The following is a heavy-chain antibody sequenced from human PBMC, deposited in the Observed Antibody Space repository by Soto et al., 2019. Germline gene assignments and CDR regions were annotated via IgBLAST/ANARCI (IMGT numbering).Heavy chain of an antibody. Sequence: SETLSLTCAVSGGSFTSNNRWTWVRQPPGQGLEWIGEIYRTGSTNYNPSLKSRVTISLDKSENQFSLKVTSLTAADTAVYYCASRDPGTSVDYWGQGTLVTVSS. J-gene: IGHJ4*02. CDR1: GGSFTSNNR. D-gene: IGHD1-7*01. CDR2: IYRTGST. V-gene: IGHV4-4*02. CDR3: ASRDPGTSVDY.